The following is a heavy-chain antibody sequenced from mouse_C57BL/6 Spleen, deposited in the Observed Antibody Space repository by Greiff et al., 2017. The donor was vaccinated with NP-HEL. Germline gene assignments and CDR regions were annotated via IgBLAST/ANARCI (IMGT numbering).Heavy chain of an antibody. CDR2: IYPGSGNT. J-gene: IGHJ2*01. D-gene: IGHD6-1*01. Sequence: VQLQESGPELVKPGASVKLSCKASGYSFTSYYIHWVKQRPGQGLEWIGWIYPGSGNTKYNEKFKGKATLTADTSSSTAYMQLSSLTSEDSAVYYCTPQPGYFDYWGQGTTLTVSA. V-gene: IGHV1-66*01. CDR1: GYSFTSYY. CDR3: TPQPGYFDY.